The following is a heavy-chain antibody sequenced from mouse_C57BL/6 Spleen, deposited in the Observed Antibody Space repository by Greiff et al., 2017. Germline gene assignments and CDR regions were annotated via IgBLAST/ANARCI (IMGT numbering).Heavy chain of an antibody. CDR2: ISGGGGNT. CDR3: ARQGSREDPYWYFDV. J-gene: IGHJ1*03. D-gene: IGHD1-1*01. V-gene: IGHV5-9*01. Sequence: EVQLQESGGGLVKPGGSLKLSCAASGFTFSSYTMSWVRQTPEKRLEWVATISGGGGNTYYPDSVKGRFTISRDNAKNTLYLLMSSLRSEDTALYYCARQGSREDPYWYFDVWGTGTTVTVSS. CDR1: GFTFSSYT.